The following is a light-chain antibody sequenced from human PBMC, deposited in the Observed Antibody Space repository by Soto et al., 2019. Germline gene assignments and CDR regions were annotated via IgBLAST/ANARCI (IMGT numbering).Light chain of an antibody. CDR1: QSVSSY. V-gene: IGKV3-11*01. Sequence: EMVWTQSPATLYLSPGERATLSCRASQSVSSYLAWYQQKPGQAPRLLIYDASNRATGIPARFSGSGSGTDFTLTISSLEPEDFAVYYCQQRGTFGPGTKVDIK. CDR3: QQRGT. J-gene: IGKJ3*01. CDR2: DAS.